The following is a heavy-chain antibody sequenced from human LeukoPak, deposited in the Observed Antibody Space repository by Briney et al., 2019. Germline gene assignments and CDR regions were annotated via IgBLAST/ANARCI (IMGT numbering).Heavy chain of an antibody. Sequence: GGSLRLSCAASGFTFSSYGMHWVRQAPGKGLEWVAFIRYDGSNKYYADSAKGRFTISRDNSRNTLYLQMNSLRAEDTAVYYCARDRSRWDYDILTGNDYWGQGTLVTVSS. CDR2: IRYDGSNK. CDR1: GFTFSSYG. CDR3: ARDRSRWDYDILTGNDY. V-gene: IGHV3-30*02. J-gene: IGHJ4*02. D-gene: IGHD3-9*01.